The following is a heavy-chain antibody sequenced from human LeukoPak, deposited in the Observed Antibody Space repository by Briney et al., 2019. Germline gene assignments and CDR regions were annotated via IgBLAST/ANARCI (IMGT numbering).Heavy chain of an antibody. CDR2: IYPGDSDT. CDR1: GYIFTSYW. CDR3: ARLLGYCSGGSCYGPGHYFDY. D-gene: IGHD2-15*01. V-gene: IGHV5-51*01. Sequence: GESLKISCKGSGYIFTSYWIGWVRQMPGKGLECMGIIYPGDSDTRYSPSFQGQVTISADRSISTAYLQWSSLKASDTAMYYCARLLGYCSGGSCYGPGHYFDYWGQGTLVTVSS. J-gene: IGHJ4*02.